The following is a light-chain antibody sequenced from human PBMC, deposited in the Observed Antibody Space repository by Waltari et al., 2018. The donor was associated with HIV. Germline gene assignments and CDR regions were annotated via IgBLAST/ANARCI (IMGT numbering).Light chain of an antibody. CDR3: QHRSDWPPSFT. Sequence: EIVLTQSPATLSLSPGERATLSCRASQSLNSSLAWYQQKPGQAPRLLIYDAFNRPTGIPARFSGSGSGTDFTLTISSLEPEDFAFYYCQHRSDWPPSFTFGPGTKVDFK. V-gene: IGKV3-11*01. J-gene: IGKJ3*01. CDR2: DAF. CDR1: QSLNSS.